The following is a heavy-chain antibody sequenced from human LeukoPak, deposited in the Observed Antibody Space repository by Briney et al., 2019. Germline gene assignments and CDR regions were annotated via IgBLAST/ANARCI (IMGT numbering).Heavy chain of an antibody. CDR1: GFTFSVYW. Sequence: GGSPRLSCAASGFTFSVYWMTWVRQAPGKGLEWVANIKQDGSEKYYVHSVRGRFTISRDNSKNSVYLQMNSLRDEDTAVYYCARTSTDASGASGTSYRSLDYWGQGTLVTVSS. D-gene: IGHD3-10*01. CDR3: ARTSTDASGASGTSYRSLDY. J-gene: IGHJ4*02. CDR2: IKQDGSEK. V-gene: IGHV3-7*01.